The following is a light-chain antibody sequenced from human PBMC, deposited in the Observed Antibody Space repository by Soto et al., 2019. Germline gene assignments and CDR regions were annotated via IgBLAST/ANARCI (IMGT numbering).Light chain of an antibody. CDR3: QTWGSGIHYV. Sequence: QSVLTQSPSASASLGAAVKLTCTLSSGHSSYAIEWHQQQPEKGPRYLMKLNSDGSHTQGDGNPDRFPGSSSGAERYLTISSLQSEDESDYYCQTWGSGIHYVFGTGTKLTVL. J-gene: IGLJ1*01. CDR1: SGHSSYA. CDR2: LNSDGSH. V-gene: IGLV4-69*01.